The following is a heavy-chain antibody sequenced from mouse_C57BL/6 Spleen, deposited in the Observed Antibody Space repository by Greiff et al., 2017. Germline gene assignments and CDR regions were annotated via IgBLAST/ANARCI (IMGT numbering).Heavy chain of an antibody. Sequence: VQLQQSGAELVKPGASVKLSCTASGFAFNDYYMHWVKQRPEQGLEWIGMIDPEDGETKYAPKFQGKATITADTSSNTAYLQLSSLTSEDTAVYCCARFVCSSLFAYWGQGTLVTVSA. CDR2: IDPEDGET. D-gene: IGHD1-1*01. CDR1: GFAFNDYY. CDR3: ARFVCSSLFAY. J-gene: IGHJ3*01. V-gene: IGHV14-2*01.